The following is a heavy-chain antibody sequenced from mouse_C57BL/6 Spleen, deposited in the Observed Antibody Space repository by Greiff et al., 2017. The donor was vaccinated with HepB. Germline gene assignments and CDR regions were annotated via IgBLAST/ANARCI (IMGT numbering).Heavy chain of an antibody. V-gene: IGHV1-82*01. CDR2: IYPGDGDT. J-gene: IGHJ1*03. CDR3: ARGFYDGYYVRYFDV. Sequence: QVQLKESGPELVKPGASVKISCKASGYAFSSSWMNWVKQRPGKGLEWIGRIYPGDGDTNYNGKFKGKATLTADKSSSTAYMKLSSLTSEDSAVYFWARGFYDGYYVRYFDVWGTGTTVTVSS. CDR1: GYAFSSSW. D-gene: IGHD2-3*01.